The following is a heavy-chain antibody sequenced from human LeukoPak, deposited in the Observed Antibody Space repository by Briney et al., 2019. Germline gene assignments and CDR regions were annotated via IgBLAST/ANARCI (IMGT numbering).Heavy chain of an antibody. Sequence: PGGSLRLSCAASGFAFSNSWMSWVRQAPGKGLEWVANINHEGGDIHYVDSVKGRFTISRDNAKDSLYLQMNSLRAEDTAVHYCATYINWVAGDVWGQGTTVTVSS. CDR1: GFAFSNSW. CDR2: INHEGGDI. V-gene: IGHV3-7*01. J-gene: IGHJ6*02. D-gene: IGHD1-1*01. CDR3: ATYINWVAGDV.